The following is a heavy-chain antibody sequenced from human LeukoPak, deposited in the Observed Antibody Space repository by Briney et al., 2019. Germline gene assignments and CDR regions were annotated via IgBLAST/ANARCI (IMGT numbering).Heavy chain of an antibody. D-gene: IGHD5-24*01. CDR3: AKDEEREYYYGMDV. CDR1: GFTFDDSA. V-gene: IGHV3-9*01. Sequence: GGSLRLSCAASGFTFDDSAMHWVRQAPGKGLEWVSGISWNSGTIGYADSVKGRFTISRDNAKNSLYLQMNSLRAEDTALYYCAKDEEREYYYGMDVWGQGTTVTVSS. CDR2: ISWNSGTI. J-gene: IGHJ6*02.